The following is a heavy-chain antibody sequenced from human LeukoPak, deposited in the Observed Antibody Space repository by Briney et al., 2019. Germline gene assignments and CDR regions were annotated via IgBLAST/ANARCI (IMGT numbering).Heavy chain of an antibody. CDR1: GSTFSTYS. CDR3: ARGSRYDSTGYYPYYFDY. J-gene: IGHJ4*02. V-gene: IGHV3-21*01. Sequence: KPGGSLRLSCAASGSTFSTYSMSWVRQAPGKGLEWVASISISSTYIYYADSVKGRFTISRDNAKNSLYLQLNSLRAEDTAVYYCARGSRYDSTGYYPYYFDYWGQGTLVTVSS. D-gene: IGHD3-22*01. CDR2: ISISSTYI.